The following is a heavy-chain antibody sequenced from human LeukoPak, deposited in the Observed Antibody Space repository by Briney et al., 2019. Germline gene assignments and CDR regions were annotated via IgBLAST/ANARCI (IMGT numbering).Heavy chain of an antibody. V-gene: IGHV1-8*01. Sequence: GASVKVSCKASGYTFTIYDINWVRQATGQGLEWMGWMNPHSGNTGYAQNFQGRVNMTRNTSISTAYMELSSLRSEDTAVYYCARGDILTGYSTSGPFDYWGQGTLVTVSS. CDR2: MNPHSGNT. D-gene: IGHD3-9*01. CDR1: GYTFTIYD. CDR3: ARGDILTGYSTSGPFDY. J-gene: IGHJ4*02.